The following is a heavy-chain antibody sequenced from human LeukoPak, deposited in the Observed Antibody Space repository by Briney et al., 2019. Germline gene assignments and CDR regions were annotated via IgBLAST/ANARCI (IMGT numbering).Heavy chain of an antibody. CDR2: VFHSGST. Sequence: PSETLSLTCSVSGDSISTNEWWSWVRQPPGKGLEWIGEVFHSGSTNYNPYLKSRVTISIDKSKNQFSLEVTSVTDADTAIYSCARDLAVAGTNYFDFCGQGVLVTVSS. D-gene: IGHD6-19*01. V-gene: IGHV4-4*02. J-gene: IGHJ4*02. CDR3: ARDLAVAGTNYFDF. CDR1: GDSISTNEW.